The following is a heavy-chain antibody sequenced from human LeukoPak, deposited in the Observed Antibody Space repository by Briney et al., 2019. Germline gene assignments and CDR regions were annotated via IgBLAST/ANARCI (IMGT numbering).Heavy chain of an antibody. D-gene: IGHD6-13*01. V-gene: IGHV4-34*01. Sequence: KSSETLSLTCAVYGGSFSGYYWSWIRKPPGKGLEWIGEINHSGSTNYNPSLKSRVTISVDTSKNQFSLKLSSVTAADTAVYYCARASYSSSRIDYWGQGTLVTVSS. CDR2: INHSGST. J-gene: IGHJ4*02. CDR3: ARASYSSSRIDY. CDR1: GGSFSGYY.